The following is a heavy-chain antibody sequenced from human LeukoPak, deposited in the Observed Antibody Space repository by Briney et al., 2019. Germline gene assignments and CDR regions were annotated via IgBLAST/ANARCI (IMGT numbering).Heavy chain of an antibody. Sequence: GGSLRLSCAASGFTFSSYSMNWVRQAPGKGLEWVSSISSSSSYIYYADSVKGRFTISRDNSKNTLHLQMNSLRAEDTAVYYCAKNGNYYDSSGYDYFDYWGQGTLVTVSS. J-gene: IGHJ4*02. CDR2: ISSSSSYI. D-gene: IGHD3-22*01. V-gene: IGHV3-21*04. CDR3: AKNGNYYDSSGYDYFDY. CDR1: GFTFSSYS.